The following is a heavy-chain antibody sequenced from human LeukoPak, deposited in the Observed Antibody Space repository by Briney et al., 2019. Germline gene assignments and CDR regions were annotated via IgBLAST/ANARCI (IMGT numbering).Heavy chain of an antibody. V-gene: IGHV1-18*01. Sequence: ASVKVSCKASGGTFSSYAISWVRQAPGQGLEWMGWINGYNGNTNYAQKFQGRVTMTTDTSTSTAYMELRSLRSDDTAVYYCAREGGTSDSSGYYGLFDYWGQGTLVTVSS. D-gene: IGHD3-22*01. CDR2: INGYNGNT. CDR3: AREGGTSDSSGYYGLFDY. J-gene: IGHJ4*02. CDR1: GGTFSSYA.